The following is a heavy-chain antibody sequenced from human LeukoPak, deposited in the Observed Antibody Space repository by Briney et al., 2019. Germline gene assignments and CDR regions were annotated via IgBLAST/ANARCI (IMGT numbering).Heavy chain of an antibody. CDR3: ARGYYDSSGYYYFDY. V-gene: IGHV4-59*11. CDR2: SYYSGST. CDR1: GGSISSHY. D-gene: IGHD3-22*01. J-gene: IGHJ4*02. Sequence: SETLSLTCAVSGGSISSHYWSWIRQPPGKGLEWNAYSYYSGSTNYNPSLKSRVTISVDTSKNQFSLKLSSVTAADTAVYYCARGYYDSSGYYYFDYWGQGTLVTVSS.